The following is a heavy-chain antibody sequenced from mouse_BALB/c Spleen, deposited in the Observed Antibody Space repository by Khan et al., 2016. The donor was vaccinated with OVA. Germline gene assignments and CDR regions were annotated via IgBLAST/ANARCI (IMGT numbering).Heavy chain of an antibody. CDR1: GYPISSDYS. J-gene: IGHJ2*01. CDR2: MHFSGRT. Sequence: EVQLVESGPDLVEPSQSLSLTCTATGYPISSDYSWHWIRQLPGNKLEWLGYMHFSGRTNYNPSLKSRISITRDTSKNQFFLQLNSVTTEVSATYCCSIFDYDRIDHWGQGTTLTVSS. D-gene: IGHD2-4*01. V-gene: IGHV3-1*02. CDR3: SIFDYDRIDH.